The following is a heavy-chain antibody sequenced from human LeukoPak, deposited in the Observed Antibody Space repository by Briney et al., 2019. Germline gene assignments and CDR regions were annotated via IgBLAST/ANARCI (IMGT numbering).Heavy chain of an antibody. CDR3: ASSSYGDYGFDY. V-gene: IGHV3-66*01. D-gene: IGHD4-17*01. CDR2: IYSGGST. Sequence: HAGGSLRLSCAASGFTVSSNYMSWVRQAPGKGLEWVSVIYSGGSTYYADSVKGRFTISRDNSKNTLYLRMNSLRAEDTAVYYCASSSYGDYGFDYWGQGTLVTVSS. J-gene: IGHJ4*02. CDR1: GFTVSSNY.